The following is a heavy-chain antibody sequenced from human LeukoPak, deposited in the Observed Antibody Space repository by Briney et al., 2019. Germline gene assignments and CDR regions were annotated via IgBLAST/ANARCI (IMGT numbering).Heavy chain of an antibody. CDR1: GFTFSSYS. D-gene: IGHD3-10*01. CDR3: AKVTYGSGTYGAFDY. J-gene: IGHJ4*02. V-gene: IGHV3-23*01. CDR2: IRGSGTST. Sequence: QPGGSLRLSCAASGFTFSSYSMNWVRQAPGKGLEWVSCIRGSGTSTYYADSVKGRFTISRDNSKNTLYLQMNSLRAEDTAVYYCAKVTYGSGTYGAFDYWGQGTLVTVSS.